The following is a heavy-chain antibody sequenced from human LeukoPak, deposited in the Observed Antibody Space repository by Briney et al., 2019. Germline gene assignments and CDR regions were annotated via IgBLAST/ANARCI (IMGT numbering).Heavy chain of an antibody. J-gene: IGHJ3*02. V-gene: IGHV1-69*13. Sequence: SVKVSCKASGYTFTGYYMHWVRQAPGQGLEWMGGIIPIFGTANYAQKFQGRVTITADESTSTAYMELSSLRSEDTAVYYCAARMPDDAFDIWGQGTMVTVSS. CDR3: AARMPDDAFDI. CDR1: GYTFTGYY. CDR2: IIPIFGTA. D-gene: IGHD2-2*01.